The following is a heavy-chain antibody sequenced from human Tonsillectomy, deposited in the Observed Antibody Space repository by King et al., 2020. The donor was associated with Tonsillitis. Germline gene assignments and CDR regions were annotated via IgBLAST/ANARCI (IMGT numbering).Heavy chain of an antibody. CDR1: GGSFSAYY. J-gene: IGHJ6*02. D-gene: IGHD3-3*01. CDR2: INHSGST. CDR3: AGGEYDVWSGYLVYGMDV. Sequence: VQLQQWGAGLLKPSETLSLTCAVYGGSFSAYYWNWIRQPPGKGLEWIGEINHSGSTNYNPSLKSRVTISVDTSKSQFSLKLSSVTAADTAVYYCAGGEYDVWSGYLVYGMDVWGQGTTVTVSS. V-gene: IGHV4-34*01.